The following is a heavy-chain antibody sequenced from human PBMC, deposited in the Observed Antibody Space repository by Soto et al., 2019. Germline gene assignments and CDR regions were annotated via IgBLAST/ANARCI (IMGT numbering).Heavy chain of an antibody. CDR3: AREQIFRGSPEDYFYYAMDV. D-gene: IGHD3-10*01. V-gene: IGHV1-46*01. J-gene: IGHJ6*02. CDR1: GYTFTTHY. Sequence: QVQLVQSGAEVKKPGASVRVSCKASGYTFTTHYLHWVRQAPGQGLEWVGIINPSSGSTTYAQNFQGRVTMTRDTSTSTVYVELSSLASEDTAVYYCAREQIFRGSPEDYFYYAMDVWGQGTTVTVSS. CDR2: INPSSGST.